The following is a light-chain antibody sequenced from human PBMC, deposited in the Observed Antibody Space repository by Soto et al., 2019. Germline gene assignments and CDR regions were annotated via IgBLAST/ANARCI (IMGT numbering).Light chain of an antibody. J-gene: IGKJ2*01. CDR3: QQRSNWPPYT. Sequence: EIVLTQSPATLSLSPGERATLACRASQSVSSYLAWYQQQPGQAPRLLIYDASNRATGIPARFSGSGSGTDFTLTISRLEPEDFAVYYCQQRSNWPPYTFGQGTKLEIK. V-gene: IGKV3-11*01. CDR1: QSVSSY. CDR2: DAS.